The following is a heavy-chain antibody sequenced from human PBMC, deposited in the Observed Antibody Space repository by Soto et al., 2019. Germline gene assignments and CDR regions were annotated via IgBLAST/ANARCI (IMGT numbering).Heavy chain of an antibody. CDR2: ISHSGST. J-gene: IGHJ4*02. V-gene: IGHV4-30-2*01. Sequence: PSETLSITFAVSGDSISSGGYSWSWIRQPPGKGLEWIGYISHSGSTYYNPSLKSRVTISVDRSKNQFSLKLSSVTATDTAVYYCARGGLLLDYWGQGTLVTVSS. CDR1: GDSISSGGYS. CDR3: ARGGLLLDY. D-gene: IGHD6-19*01.